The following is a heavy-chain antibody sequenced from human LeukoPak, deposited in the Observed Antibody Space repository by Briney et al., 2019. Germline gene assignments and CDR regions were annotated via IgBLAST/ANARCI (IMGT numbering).Heavy chain of an antibody. CDR1: GFTFSSYW. J-gene: IGHJ4*02. CDR2: INSDGSST. CDR3: RRDLAY. V-gene: IGHV3-74*01. D-gene: IGHD3-3*02. Sequence: GGSLRLSCAASGFTFSSYWMHWVRQAPGKGPVWVSRINSDGSSTSYADSVKGRFTISRDNAKNTLYLQMNSLRAEDTAVYYCRRDLAYWGQGILVTVSS.